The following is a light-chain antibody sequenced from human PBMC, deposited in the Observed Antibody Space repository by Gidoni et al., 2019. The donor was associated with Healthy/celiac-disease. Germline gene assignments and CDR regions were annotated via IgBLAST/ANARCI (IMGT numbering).Light chain of an antibody. CDR3: CSYAGSSTR. Sequence: QSALTQPASGSGSPGQSITISCTGTSSDVGSYNLVSWYQQHPGKAPKLMIYEVSKRPSGVSNRFSGSKSGNTASLTISGLQAEDEADYYCCSYAGSSTRFGGGTKLTVL. J-gene: IGLJ2*01. CDR2: EVS. V-gene: IGLV2-23*02. CDR1: SSDVGSYNL.